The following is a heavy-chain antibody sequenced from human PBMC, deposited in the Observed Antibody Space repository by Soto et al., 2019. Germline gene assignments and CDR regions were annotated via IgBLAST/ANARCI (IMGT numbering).Heavy chain of an antibody. Sequence: QVQLQESGPGLVKPPQTLSLTCTVSGGSISSGGYYWSWIRQHPGKGLEWIGYIYYSGSTYYNPSLRSRVTISVDTSKNRFSRRLSSVTAADTAVYYCARSRIVLMVYAISHYSGMDFWGQGTKVTVCS. CDR2: IYYSGST. CDR1: GGSISSGGYY. V-gene: IGHV4-31*03. D-gene: IGHD2-8*01. J-gene: IGHJ6*02. CDR3: ARSRIVLMVYAISHYSGMDF.